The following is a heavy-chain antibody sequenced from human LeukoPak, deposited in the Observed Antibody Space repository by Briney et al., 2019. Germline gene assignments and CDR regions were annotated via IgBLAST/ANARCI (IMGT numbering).Heavy chain of an antibody. CDR3: ARDSSRIAAAGHQKYNWFGP. Sequence: SETLSLTCTVSGGSISSYYWSWIRQPPGKGLEWIGYIYYSGSTNYNPSLKSRVTISVDTSKNQFSLKLSSVTAADAAVYYCARDSSRIAAAGHQKYNWFGPWGQGTLVTVSS. CDR2: IYYSGST. V-gene: IGHV4-59*01. J-gene: IGHJ5*02. CDR1: GGSISSYY. D-gene: IGHD6-13*01.